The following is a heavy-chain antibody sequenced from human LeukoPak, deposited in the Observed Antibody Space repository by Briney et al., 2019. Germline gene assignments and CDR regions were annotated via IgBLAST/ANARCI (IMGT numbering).Heavy chain of an antibody. Sequence: KSSETLSLTCTVSGGSISSYYWSWIRQPPGKGLEWIGYIYYSGSTNYNPPLKSRVTISVDTSKNLFSLKLSSVTAADTAVYYCARSVYYGSGSYPFDYWGQGTLVTVSS. V-gene: IGHV4-59*01. J-gene: IGHJ4*02. CDR2: IYYSGST. CDR1: GGSISSYY. CDR3: ARSVYYGSGSYPFDY. D-gene: IGHD3-10*01.